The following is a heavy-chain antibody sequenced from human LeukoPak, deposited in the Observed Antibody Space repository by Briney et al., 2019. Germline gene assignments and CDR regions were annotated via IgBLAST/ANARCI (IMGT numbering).Heavy chain of an antibody. CDR3: ARGDLWLGH. J-gene: IGHJ4*02. Sequence: ETLSLTCAVYGGSFSGYYWSWIRQPPGKGLEWVANIKSDGSEEYYGDSVKGRFTISRDNAKNSLYLQMNSLRVEDTAVYYCARGDLWLGHWGQGSLVTVSS. V-gene: IGHV3-7*01. CDR2: IKSDGSEE. CDR1: GGSFSGYY. D-gene: IGHD3-10*01.